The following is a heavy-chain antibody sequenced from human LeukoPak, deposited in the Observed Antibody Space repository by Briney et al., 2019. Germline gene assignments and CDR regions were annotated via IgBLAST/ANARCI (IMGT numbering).Heavy chain of an antibody. J-gene: IGHJ4*02. D-gene: IGHD2-15*01. CDR2: VNQGGTEK. V-gene: IGHV3-7*01. CDR3: ARAPSDWVVVAGNFDY. Sequence: GGSLRLSCAASGFTFSSQWMSWVRQAPGKGLEWVANVNQGGTEKYYVDSVKGRFTISRDDAENSLYLQMNSLRAEDTAVYYCARAPSDWVVVAGNFDYRGQGTLVTVSS. CDR1: GFTFSSQW.